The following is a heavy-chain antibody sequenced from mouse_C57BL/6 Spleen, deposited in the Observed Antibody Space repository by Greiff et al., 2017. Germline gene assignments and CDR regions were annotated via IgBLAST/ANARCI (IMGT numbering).Heavy chain of an antibody. CDR2: ISYDGSN. CDR1: GYSITSGYY. CDR3: ARGGGLGEFAY. Sequence: EVKLQESGPGLVKPSQSLSLTCSVTGYSITSGYYWNWIRQFPGNKLEWMGYISYDGSNNYNPSLKNRISITRDPSKNQVFLKLNSVTTEDTAKYYCARGGGLGEFAYWGQGTLVTVSA. V-gene: IGHV3-6*01. J-gene: IGHJ3*01.